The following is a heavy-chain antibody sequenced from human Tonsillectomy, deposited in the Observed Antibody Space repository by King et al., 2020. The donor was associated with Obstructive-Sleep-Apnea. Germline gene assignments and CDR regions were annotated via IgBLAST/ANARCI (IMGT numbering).Heavy chain of an antibody. CDR2: ISWKSRSI. CDR3: AKDTSGWPYYGMDV. V-gene: IGHV3-9*01. J-gene: IGHJ6*02. Sequence: VQLVESGGGLVQPGRSLRLSCAASGFTFDDYAMHWVRQAPGKGLEWVSGISWKSRSIGYADSVKGLFPISRDNAKNSLYLQMNSLRAEDTALYYCAKDTSGWPYYGMDVWGQGTTVTVSS. CDR1: GFTFDDYA. D-gene: IGHD6-19*01.